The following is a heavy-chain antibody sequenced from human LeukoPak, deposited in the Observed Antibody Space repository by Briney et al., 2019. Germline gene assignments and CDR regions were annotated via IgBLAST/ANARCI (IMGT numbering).Heavy chain of an antibody. J-gene: IGHJ4*02. CDR1: EFTFNSFT. CDR3: ARDKDWAFDY. D-gene: IGHD3-9*01. V-gene: IGHV3-48*02. CDR2: ISSSSR. Sequence: GGSLRLSCAASEFTFNSFTMNWVRQAPGKGLEWVSYISSSSRSYAESVKGRFTISRDNAKKPLYLQMNSLRAEDTAVYYCARDKDWAFDYWGQGILVTVSS.